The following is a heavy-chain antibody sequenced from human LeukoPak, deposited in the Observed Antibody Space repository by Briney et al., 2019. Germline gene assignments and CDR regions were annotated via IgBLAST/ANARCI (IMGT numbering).Heavy chain of an antibody. CDR1: GFTFSSYG. V-gene: IGHV3-23*01. D-gene: IGHD3-10*01. CDR3: AKHNRGSGSALFDYYMDV. J-gene: IGHJ6*03. CDR2: ISGSGGST. Sequence: GGTLRLSCAASGFTFSSYGMSWVRQAPGKGLEWVSAISGSGGSTYYADSVKGRFTISRDNSKNTLYLQMNSLRAEDTAVYYCAKHNRGSGSALFDYYMDVWGKGTTVTISS.